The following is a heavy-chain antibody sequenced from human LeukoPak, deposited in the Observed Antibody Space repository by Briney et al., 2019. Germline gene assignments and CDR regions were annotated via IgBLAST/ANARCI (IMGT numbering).Heavy chain of an antibody. J-gene: IGHJ6*02. D-gene: IGHD2-8*01. CDR2: IIPILGIA. V-gene: IGHV1-69*04. CDR3: AREVSASYYYYYGMDV. Sequence: SVEVSCKASGGTFSSYAISWVRQAPGQGLEWMGRIIPILGIANYAQKFQGRVTITADKSTSTAYMELSSLRSEDTAVYYCAREVSASYYYYYGMDVWGQGTTVTVSS. CDR1: GGTFSSYA.